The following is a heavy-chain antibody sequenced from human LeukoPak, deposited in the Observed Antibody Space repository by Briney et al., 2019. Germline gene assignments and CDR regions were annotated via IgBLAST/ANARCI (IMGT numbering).Heavy chain of an antibody. CDR2: IYYSGST. CDR3: ARDRKGIAVAGPKTYYYYGMDV. J-gene: IGHJ6*02. CDR1: GGSMSSYY. Sequence: SETLSLTCTVSGGSMSSYYWSWIRQPPGKGLEWIGYIYYSGSTNYNPSLKSRVTISVDTSKNQFSLKLSSVSAADTAVYYCARDRKGIAVAGPKTYYYYGMDVWGQGTTVTVSS. D-gene: IGHD6-19*01. V-gene: IGHV4-59*01.